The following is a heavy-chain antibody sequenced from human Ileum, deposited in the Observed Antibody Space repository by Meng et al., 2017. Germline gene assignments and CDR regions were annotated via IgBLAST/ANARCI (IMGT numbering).Heavy chain of an antibody. CDR3: ARNGAYSADP. D-gene: IGHD2-21*01. V-gene: IGHV4-4*02. CDR1: VFSISSGYW. CDR2: IHHGGGT. Sequence: QVQLRGSGPVLVEPSGPLSLACAVSVFSISSGYWWSWVRQPPGKGLEWIGDIHHGGGTNYNPSLKSRFTISVDKSSNQYTLRLTSVTAADTAMYYCARNGAYSADPWGQGTLVTVSS. J-gene: IGHJ5*02.